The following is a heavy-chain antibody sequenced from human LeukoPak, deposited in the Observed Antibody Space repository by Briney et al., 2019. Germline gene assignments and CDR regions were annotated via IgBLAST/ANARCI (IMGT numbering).Heavy chain of an antibody. V-gene: IGHV1-69*13. CDR3: ARAGPGIAAAGQIDY. Sequence: SVKVSCKASGGTFSSYAISWVRQAPGQGLEWMGGIIPIFGTANYAQKFQGRVTITADESTSTAYVELSSLRSEDTAVYYCARAGPGIAAAGQIDYWGQGTLVTVSS. D-gene: IGHD6-13*01. J-gene: IGHJ4*02. CDR2: IIPIFGTA. CDR1: GGTFSSYA.